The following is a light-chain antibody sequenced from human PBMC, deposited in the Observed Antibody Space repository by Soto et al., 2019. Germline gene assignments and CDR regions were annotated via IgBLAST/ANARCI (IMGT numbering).Light chain of an antibody. CDR2: DVS. Sequence: QSVLTQPASVSGSPGQSITISCTGTSSDVGGYNYVSWYQQHPGKAPKLMIYDVSNRPSGVSNRFSGSKSGNTASLTISGLRAEDEGDYYCSSYTSSSTVVFGGGTKLTVL. CDR3: SSYTSSSTVV. J-gene: IGLJ2*01. CDR1: SSDVGGYNY. V-gene: IGLV2-14*01.